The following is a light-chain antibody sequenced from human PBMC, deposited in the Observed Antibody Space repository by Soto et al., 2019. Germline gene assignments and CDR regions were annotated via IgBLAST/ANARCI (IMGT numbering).Light chain of an antibody. CDR2: GAS. Sequence: IVLTQAPGTLSLSPGARATLSCRASQSVSSSCLAWYQPKPGQAPRLLIYGASSRATGIPARFCGSGSGTEFSLTIISLQAEDFTVYYCQQYNDWRPNTFGQGTKVDIK. CDR1: QSVSSS. CDR3: QQYNDWRPNT. J-gene: IGKJ1*01. V-gene: IGKV3-15*01.